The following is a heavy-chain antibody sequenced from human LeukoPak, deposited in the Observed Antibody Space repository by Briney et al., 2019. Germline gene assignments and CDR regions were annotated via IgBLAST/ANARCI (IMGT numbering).Heavy chain of an antibody. Sequence: ASVKVSCKASGYTFTSYDINWVRQATGQGLEWMGWINPNSGGTNYAQKFQGWVTMTRDTSISTAYMELSRLRSDDTAVYYCARSDGGYDPPDYWGQGTLVTVSS. V-gene: IGHV1-2*04. CDR2: INPNSGGT. CDR1: GYTFTSYD. D-gene: IGHD5-12*01. J-gene: IGHJ4*02. CDR3: ARSDGGYDPPDY.